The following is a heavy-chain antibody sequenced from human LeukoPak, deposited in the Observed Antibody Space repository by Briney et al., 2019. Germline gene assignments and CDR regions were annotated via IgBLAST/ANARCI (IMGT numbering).Heavy chain of an antibody. CDR2: ISGSGGST. CDR3: AKAGSGSYYGMESHFDY. V-gene: IGHV3-23*01. D-gene: IGHD1-26*01. CDR1: GFTFSSYA. J-gene: IGHJ4*02. Sequence: GGSLRLSCAASGFTFSSYAMSWVRQAPGKGLEWVSAISGSGGSTYYADSVKGRFTISRDNSKNTLYLQMNGLRAEDTAVYYCAKAGSGSYYGMESHFDYWGQGTLVTVSS.